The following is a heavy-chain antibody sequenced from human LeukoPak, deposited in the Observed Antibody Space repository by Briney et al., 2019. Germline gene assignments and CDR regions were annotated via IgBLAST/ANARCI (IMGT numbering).Heavy chain of an antibody. V-gene: IGHV3-30*02. Sequence: GGSLRLSCAASGFTFSSYGMHWVRQAPGKGLEWAAFIRYDGSNKYYADSVKGRFTISRDNSKNTLYLQMNSLRAEDTAVYYCAKVSVMVGYYYDSSGPRGYFDYWGQGTLVTVSS. CDR1: GFTFSSYG. CDR3: AKVSVMVGYYYDSSGPRGYFDY. J-gene: IGHJ4*02. D-gene: IGHD3-22*01. CDR2: IRYDGSNK.